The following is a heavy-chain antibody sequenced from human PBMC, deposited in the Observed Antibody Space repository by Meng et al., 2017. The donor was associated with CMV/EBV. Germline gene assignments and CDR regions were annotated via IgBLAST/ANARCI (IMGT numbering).Heavy chain of an antibody. V-gene: IGHV3-30*03. J-gene: IGHJ4*02. CDR2: ISYDGSNK. D-gene: IGHD5-18*01. CDR3: ARGGWIQLWPPPEGY. CDR1: GFTVSSNY. Sequence: GESLKISCAASGFTVSSNYMSWVRQAPGKGLEWVAVISYDGSNKYYADSVKGRFTISRDNSKNTLYLQMNSLRAEDTAVYYCARGGWIQLWPPPEGYWGQGTLVTVSS.